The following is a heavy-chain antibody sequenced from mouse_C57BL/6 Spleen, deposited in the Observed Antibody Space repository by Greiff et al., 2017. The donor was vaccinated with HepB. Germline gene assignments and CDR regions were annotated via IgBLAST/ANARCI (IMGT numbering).Heavy chain of an antibody. Sequence: EVQGVESGAELVRPGASVKLSCTASGFNIKDDYMHWVKQRPEQGLEWIGWIDPENGDTEYASKFQGKATITADTSSNTAYLQLSSLTSEDTAVYYCYYYGSRGWYFDVWGTGTTVTVSS. D-gene: IGHD1-1*01. CDR3: YYYGSRGWYFDV. CDR2: IDPENGDT. J-gene: IGHJ1*03. V-gene: IGHV14-4*01. CDR1: GFNIKDDY.